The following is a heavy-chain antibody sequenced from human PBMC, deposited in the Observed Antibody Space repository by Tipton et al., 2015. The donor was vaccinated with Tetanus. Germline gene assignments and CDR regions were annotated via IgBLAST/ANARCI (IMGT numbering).Heavy chain of an antibody. Sequence: LRLSCTVSGASIGSISYYWSWIRQPPGKGLEWIGYTYYSGSTGYNPSLKSRVTISIDSSKNQTSLRLRSVTAADTAVYYCARVKGTYNHYGLDVWGQGTTVTVAS. CDR1: GASIGSISYY. CDR3: ARVKGTYNHYGLDV. CDR2: TYYSGST. D-gene: IGHD3-10*01. J-gene: IGHJ6*02. V-gene: IGHV4-61*05.